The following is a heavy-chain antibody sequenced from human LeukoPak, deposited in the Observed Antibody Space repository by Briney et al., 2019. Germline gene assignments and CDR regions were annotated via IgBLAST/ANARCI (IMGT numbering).Heavy chain of an antibody. CDR2: IKQDGSEK. J-gene: IGHJ4*02. Sequence: GGSLRLSCAASGFTFSSDWMSWVRQTPGKVLEWVANIKQDGSEKYYVDSVKGRFTISRDNAKNSLYLQMNSLRDDDTALYYCARDVVDGGDDYWGQGTLVTVSS. CDR3: ARDVVDGGDDY. CDR1: GFTFSSDW. D-gene: IGHD2-21*02. V-gene: IGHV3-7*01.